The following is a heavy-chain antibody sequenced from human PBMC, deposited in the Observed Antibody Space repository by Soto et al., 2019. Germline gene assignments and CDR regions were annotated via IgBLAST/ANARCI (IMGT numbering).Heavy chain of an antibody. CDR3: ARSTNDYGDRH. CDR2: MNPNSGNT. D-gene: IGHD4-17*01. V-gene: IGHV1-8*01. Sequence: QVQLVQSGAEVKKPGASVKVSCKASGYTFTRYDINWVRQATVQGLEWMGWMNPNSGNTGYAQKFQGRVTMTRNTSITTDYMELSSLRSEDTAVYYCARSTNDYGDRHWGQGTVVTVSS. CDR1: GYTFTRYD. J-gene: IGHJ4*02.